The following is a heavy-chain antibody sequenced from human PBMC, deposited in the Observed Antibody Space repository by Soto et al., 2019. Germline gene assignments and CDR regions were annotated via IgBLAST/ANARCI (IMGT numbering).Heavy chain of an antibody. D-gene: IGHD2-2*01. CDR3: VREGSSTNYYMDV. V-gene: IGHV3-48*01. J-gene: IGHJ6*03. CDR1: GFTFSSYS. Sequence: PGGSLRLSCAASGFTFSSYSMNWVRQAPGKGLEWVSYISSSSSTIYYADSVKGRFTISRDNAKNSLYLQMNSLRAEDTAVYYCVREGSSTNYYMDVWGKGATVTVSS. CDR2: ISSSSSTI.